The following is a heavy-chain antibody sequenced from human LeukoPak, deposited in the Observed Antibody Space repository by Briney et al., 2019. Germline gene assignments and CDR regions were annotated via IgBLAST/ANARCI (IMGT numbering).Heavy chain of an antibody. CDR3: ARFTRDTAMAHYYYYMDV. D-gene: IGHD5-18*01. J-gene: IGHJ6*03. CDR1: GFTVSSNY. V-gene: IGHV3-21*01. Sequence: GGSLRLSCAASGFTVSSNYMSWVRQAPGKGLEWVSSISSSSSYIYYADSVKGRFTISRDNAKNSLYLQMNSLRAEDTAVYYCARFTRDTAMAHYYYYMDVWGKGTTVTVSS. CDR2: ISSSSSYI.